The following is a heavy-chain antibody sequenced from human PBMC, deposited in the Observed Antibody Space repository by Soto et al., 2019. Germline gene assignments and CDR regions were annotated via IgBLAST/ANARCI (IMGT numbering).Heavy chain of an antibody. Sequence: EVHLVESGGGLAQPGRSLRLSCEASGFTFDEYAMHWVRQAPGKGLEWVSGISWDSANIGYADSVKGRFTISRDNAKNSLYLQMNSLRADDTAIYYCAKGPGPGQWLATGSYFFDYWGQGTLVTVSS. CDR3: AKGPGPGQWLATGSYFFDY. V-gene: IGHV3-9*01. CDR1: GFTFDEYA. J-gene: IGHJ4*02. CDR2: ISWDSANI. D-gene: IGHD6-19*01.